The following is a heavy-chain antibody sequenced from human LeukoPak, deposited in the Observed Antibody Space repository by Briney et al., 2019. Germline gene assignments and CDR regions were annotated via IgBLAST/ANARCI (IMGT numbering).Heavy chain of an antibody. CDR2: IYPGGST. CDR3: ARDYYDSSGYSSGIDY. J-gene: IGHJ4*02. Sequence: GGSLRLSCEASGFTVSSNYMSWVRQAPGKGLEWVSVIYPGGSTYYADSVKGRFTISRDNSKNTVYLLLNSLRAEDTAVYYCARDYYDSSGYSSGIDYWGQGTLVTVSS. V-gene: IGHV3-66*01. D-gene: IGHD3-22*01. CDR1: GFTVSSNY.